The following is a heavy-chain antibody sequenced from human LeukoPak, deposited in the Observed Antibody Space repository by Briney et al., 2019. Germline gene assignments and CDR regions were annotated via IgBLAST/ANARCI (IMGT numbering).Heavy chain of an antibody. CDR2: IGGSGTHT. Sequence: AGGSLRLSCAASGFSFSDSYMSWIRQAPGKGLEWVSFIGGSGTHTNYADSVRGRFTISRDNAKNSLYLQMNSLRVEDTAVYYCARSPGPGTPDNWGQGTLVTVSS. J-gene: IGHJ4*02. CDR1: GFSFSDSY. D-gene: IGHD6-13*01. CDR3: ARSPGPGTPDN. V-gene: IGHV3-11*06.